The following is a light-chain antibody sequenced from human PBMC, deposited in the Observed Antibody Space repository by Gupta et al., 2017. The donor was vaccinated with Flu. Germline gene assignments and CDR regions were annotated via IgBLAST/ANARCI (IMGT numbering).Light chain of an antibody. CDR1: QSVLYSSNNKNY. V-gene: IGKV4-1*01. Sequence: DIVMTQSPESLAVSLGERVTINCKSSQSVLYSSNNKNYLAWHQQKPGQPPKLLIYWASTRESGVPDRFTGGGSGTDFTLTISSLQAEDVAVYYCQQYNRVPYTFGQGTKLEIK. CDR3: QQYNRVPYT. CDR2: WAS. J-gene: IGKJ2*01.